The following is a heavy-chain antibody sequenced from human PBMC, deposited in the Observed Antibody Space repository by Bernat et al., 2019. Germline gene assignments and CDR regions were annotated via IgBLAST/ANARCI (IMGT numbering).Heavy chain of an antibody. V-gene: IGHV3-23*01. CDR1: GFTFDTFG. D-gene: IGHD3-16*01. J-gene: IGHJ4*02. Sequence: EVQLLESGGGWVRPGGSLRLSCAASGFTFDTFGMSWVRQAPGRGLEWVSDVTTTGGNTYYADSVRGRFTISRDNSKNMVFLQMDSLGGEDTAVDYCARLNSWVRFDYWGQGTLVTVAS. CDR3: ARLNSWVRFDY. CDR2: VTTTGGNT.